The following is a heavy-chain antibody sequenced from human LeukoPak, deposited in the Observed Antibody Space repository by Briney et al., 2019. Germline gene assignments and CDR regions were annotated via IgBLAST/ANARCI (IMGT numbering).Heavy chain of an antibody. CDR1: GGSISSGGYY. CDR3: ARDTRRGSSIAARRGFDY. V-gene: IGHV4-31*03. D-gene: IGHD6-6*01. J-gene: IGHJ4*02. CDR2: IYYSGST. Sequence: SQTLSLTCTVSGGSISSGGYYWSWIRQHPGKGLEWIWYIYYSGSTYYNPSLKSRVTISVDTSKDQFSLKLSSVTAADTAVYYCARDTRRGSSIAARRGFDYWGQGTLVTVSS.